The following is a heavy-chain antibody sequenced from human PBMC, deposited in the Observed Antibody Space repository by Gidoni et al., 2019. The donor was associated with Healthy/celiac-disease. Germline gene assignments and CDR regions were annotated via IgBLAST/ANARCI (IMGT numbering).Heavy chain of an antibody. Sequence: EVQLLESGGGLVQPGGSLRLPSAASGVTFSSYALSWVRQAPGKGLEWVSAISGSGGSTYYADSVKGRFTISRDNSKNTLYLQMNSLRAEDTAVYYCARDYYYYYGMDVWGQGTTVTVSS. J-gene: IGHJ6*02. V-gene: IGHV3-23*01. CDR3: ARDYYYYYGMDV. CDR1: GVTFSSYA. CDR2: ISGSGGST.